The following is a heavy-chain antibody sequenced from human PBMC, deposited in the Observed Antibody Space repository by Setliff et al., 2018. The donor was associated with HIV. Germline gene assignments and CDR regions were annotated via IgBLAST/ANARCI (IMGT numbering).Heavy chain of an antibody. D-gene: IGHD3-3*01. Sequence: NPSETLSLTCTVSGGSISKYFWSWIRQSPGKGLEWIGYIYGNGNTKYNRFLNSRVTMSVDTSKNQFSLNLNSVTAADTAMYYCARLDSSIFGTIKPLHHFDYWGQGLMVTVSS. CDR2: IYGNGNT. CDR3: ARLDSSIFGTIKPLHHFDY. J-gene: IGHJ4*01. CDR1: GGSISKYF. V-gene: IGHV4-4*09.